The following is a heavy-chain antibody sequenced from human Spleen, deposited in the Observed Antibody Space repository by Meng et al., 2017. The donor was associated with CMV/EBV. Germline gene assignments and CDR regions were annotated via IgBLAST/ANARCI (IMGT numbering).Heavy chain of an antibody. V-gene: IGHV1-2*02. CDR1: RFTFSSYA. CDR3: ARDFYYDSSGQFGT. CDR2: INPNSGGT. Sequence: GGSLRLSCAASRFTFSSYAMHWVRQAPGKGLEWVGWINPNSGGTDHAQKFQGRVTMTRDTSISTVYMELSRLRSDDTAVYYCARDFYYDSSGQFGTWGQGTLVTVSS. D-gene: IGHD3-22*01. J-gene: IGHJ4*02.